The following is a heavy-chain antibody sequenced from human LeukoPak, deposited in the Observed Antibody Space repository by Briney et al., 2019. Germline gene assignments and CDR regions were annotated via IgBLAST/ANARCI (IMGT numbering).Heavy chain of an antibody. D-gene: IGHD6-19*01. J-gene: IGHJ4*02. V-gene: IGHV1-3*01. CDR3: ARVDLVQQWLVPSGDY. CDR1: GYTFTSYA. CDR2: INAGNGNI. Sequence: ASVKVSCKASGYTFTSYAMHWVRQAPGQRLEWMGWINAGNGNIKYSQKFQGRVTITRDTSASTAYMELSSLRSEDTAVYYRARVDLVQQWLVPSGDYWGQGTLVTVSS.